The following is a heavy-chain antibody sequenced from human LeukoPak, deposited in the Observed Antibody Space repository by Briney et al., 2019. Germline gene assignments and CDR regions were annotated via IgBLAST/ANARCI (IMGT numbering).Heavy chain of an antibody. Sequence: SETLSLTCAVYGGSFSVYYWSWIRQPPGKGLEWLGEINHSGSTNYNPSLKSRVTISVDTSKNQFSLKLSSVTAADRAVYYCASSGIHRGYNHPYDGGDFDYWGQGTLVTVSS. CDR2: INHSGST. V-gene: IGHV4-34*01. D-gene: IGHD5-18*01. CDR3: ASSGIHRGYNHPYDGGDFDY. J-gene: IGHJ4*02. CDR1: GGSFSVYY.